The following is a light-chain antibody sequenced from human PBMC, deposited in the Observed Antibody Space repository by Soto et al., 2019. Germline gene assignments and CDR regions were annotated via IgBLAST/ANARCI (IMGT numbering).Light chain of an antibody. Sequence: EIVLTQSPGTLSLSPGERATLSCRASQSVSSTYVAWYQQKSGQAPRLLIYGASSRATGIPDRFSGSGSGTDFTLTISRLEPEDFAVYYCQQFGVSPQTFGQGTKVDIK. CDR3: QQFGVSPQT. CDR1: QSVSSTY. CDR2: GAS. J-gene: IGKJ1*01. V-gene: IGKV3-20*01.